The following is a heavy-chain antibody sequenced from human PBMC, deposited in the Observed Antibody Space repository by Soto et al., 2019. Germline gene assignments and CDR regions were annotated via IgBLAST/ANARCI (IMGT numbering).Heavy chain of an antibody. J-gene: IGHJ4*02. CDR1: GFSVSSYG. CDR3: AKGACTYGTTEAFDY. CDR2: VSSVGSKK. D-gene: IGHD1-1*01. V-gene: IGHV3-30*18. Sequence: QVQLVESGGGVAQPGRSLRLSCAATGFSVSSYGIYWVRQAPGKGLEGGAVVSSVGSKKSYADSVKGRFTIARDNSKNTLYLKMDSLRGEDTAVYYCAKGACTYGTTEAFDYWGQGTLVTVSS.